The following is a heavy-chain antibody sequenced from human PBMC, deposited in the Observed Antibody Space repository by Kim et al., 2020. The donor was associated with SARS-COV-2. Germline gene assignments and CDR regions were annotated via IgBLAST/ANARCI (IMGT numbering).Heavy chain of an antibody. CDR2: LYYTGTS. J-gene: IGHJ4*02. CDR1: GGSISSSSYY. CDR3: ATTLCYTCGWFDY. D-gene: IGHD3-16*02. Sequence: SETLSLTCTVSGGSISSSSYYWGWIRQPPGKGLDWIALLYYTGTSFFNPSLKSRVTISVDTSRNQFSLKLSSVTAADTAIYYCATTLCYTCGWFDYWGRG. V-gene: IGHV4-39*01.